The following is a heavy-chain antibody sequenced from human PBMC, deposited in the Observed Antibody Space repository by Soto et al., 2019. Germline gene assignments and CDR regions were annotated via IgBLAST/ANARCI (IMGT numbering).Heavy chain of an antibody. D-gene: IGHD1-26*01. CDR3: ARIVAAPEYYFDY. J-gene: IGHJ4*02. Sequence: SDTLSLTCAVYGGSFSGYYWSWIRQPPGKGLEWIGEINHSGSTNYNPSLKSRVTISVDTSKNQFSLKLSSVTAADTAVYYCARIVAAPEYYFDYWGQGTLVTVSS. CDR2: INHSGST. V-gene: IGHV4-34*01. CDR1: GGSFSGYY.